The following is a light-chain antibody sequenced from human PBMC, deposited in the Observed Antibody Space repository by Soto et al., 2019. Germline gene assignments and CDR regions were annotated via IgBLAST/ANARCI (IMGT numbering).Light chain of an antibody. Sequence: SYELTQPPSVSVAPGQTARITCGGNNIGSESVHWYQQRPGQAPVLVVYDDSDRPSGIPERFSGSNSANTAILTISRVEAGDEADYYCQVWYSSTDLYVFGSGTRSPS. CDR1: NIGSES. CDR3: QVWYSSTDLYV. V-gene: IGLV3-21*02. J-gene: IGLJ1*01. CDR2: DDS.